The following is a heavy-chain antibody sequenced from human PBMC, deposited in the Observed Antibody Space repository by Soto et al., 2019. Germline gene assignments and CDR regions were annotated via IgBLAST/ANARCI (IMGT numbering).Heavy chain of an antibody. D-gene: IGHD2-15*01. CDR3: ARDTGKGYCSGGYCYAPDF. J-gene: IGHJ4*02. CDR2: LSFDGSHS. Sequence: QVQLVESGGGVVQPGRSLRLSCAASEFTFSDHAMHWVRQAPGKGLEWVALLSFDGSHSYYADSLRGRFTISRDNSMNTLSLQMNSLRAEDTAAYYCARDTGKGYCSGGYCYAPDFWGQGTLVTVSS. CDR1: EFTFSDHA. V-gene: IGHV3-30-3*01.